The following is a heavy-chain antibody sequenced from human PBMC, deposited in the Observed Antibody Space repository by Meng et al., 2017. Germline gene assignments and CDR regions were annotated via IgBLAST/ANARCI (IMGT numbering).Heavy chain of an antibody. CDR2: IIPIFGTA. D-gene: IGHD3-22*01. CDR3: ARASTLPYYYDSSGYSSFDY. Sequence: SVKVFCKASGGTFSSYAISWVRQAPGQGLEWMGGIIPIFGTANYAQKFQGRVTITADESTSTAYMELSSLRSEDTAVYYCARASTLPYYYDSSGYSSFDYWGQGTLVTVSS. V-gene: IGHV1-69*13. J-gene: IGHJ4*02. CDR1: GGTFSSYA.